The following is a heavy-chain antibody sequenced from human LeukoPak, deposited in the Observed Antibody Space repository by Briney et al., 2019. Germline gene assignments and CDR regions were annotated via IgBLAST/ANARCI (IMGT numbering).Heavy chain of an antibody. Sequence: GGSLRLSCAASGFTFSSYSMNWVRQPPGKGLEWVSSISSSSSYINYADSVKGRFTISRDNAKNSLYLQMNSLRAEDTAVYYCARDQTYYYYYGMDVWGKGTTVTVSS. J-gene: IGHJ6*04. CDR1: GFTFSSYS. CDR2: ISSSSSYI. CDR3: ARDQTYYYYYGMDV. V-gene: IGHV3-21*01.